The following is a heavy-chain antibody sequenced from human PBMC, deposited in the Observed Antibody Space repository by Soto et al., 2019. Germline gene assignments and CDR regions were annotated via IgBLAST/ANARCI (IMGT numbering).Heavy chain of an antibody. CDR1: GYTSTSYG. D-gene: IGHD6-13*01. CDR3: ARVLEYSSSWYHCDY. Sequence: QVQLVQSGAEVKKPGASVKVSCKASGYTSTSYGISWVRQPPGQGLEWMGWISAYNGNTNYAQKLQGRVTMTTDTSTSTAYMELRSLRSDDTAVYYCARVLEYSSSWYHCDYWGEGTLVTVSS. J-gene: IGHJ4*02. V-gene: IGHV1-18*01. CDR2: ISAYNGNT.